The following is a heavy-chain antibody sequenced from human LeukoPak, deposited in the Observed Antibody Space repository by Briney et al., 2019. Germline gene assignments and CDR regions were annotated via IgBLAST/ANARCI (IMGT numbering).Heavy chain of an antibody. J-gene: IGHJ3*02. CDR1: GGSFSSSSYY. Sequence: SQTLSLTCSVSGGSFSSSSYYWSWIRQPAGKGLEWTGRIHTSGSTNYNPSLKSRVTISADTSNNQFFLKLSSVPAADTAVYYCTTGGGYDAFDIWGQGTMVTVSS. D-gene: IGHD3-16*01. CDR2: IHTSGST. V-gene: IGHV4-61*02. CDR3: TTGGGYDAFDI.